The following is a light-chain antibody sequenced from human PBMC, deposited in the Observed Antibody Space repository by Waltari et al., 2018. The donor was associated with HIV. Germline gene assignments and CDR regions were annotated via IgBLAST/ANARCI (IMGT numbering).Light chain of an antibody. V-gene: IGKV1-5*03. CDR1: QSISSW. CDR3: QQYSRYRYT. CDR2: KAS. J-gene: IGKJ2*01. Sequence: DFQMTQSPSPLSASVVDRVSITCRASQSISSWLAWFQQKPGKVPNLLIYKASSLQSGVPSRFSGSGSGTEFTLTIDSLQPDDFATYYCQQYSRYRYTFGQGTNLEIK.